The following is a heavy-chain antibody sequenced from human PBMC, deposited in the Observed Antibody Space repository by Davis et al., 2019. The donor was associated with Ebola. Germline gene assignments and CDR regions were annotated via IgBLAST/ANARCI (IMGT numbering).Heavy chain of an antibody. CDR2: ISSNGGST. D-gene: IGHD4-17*01. V-gene: IGHV3-64*01. CDR3: ELFYGLPV. J-gene: IGHJ4*02. Sequence: GESLKISCSASGFTFSSYAMHWVRQAPGKGLEYVSAISSNGGSTYYANSVKGRFTISRDNSKNTLYLQMGSLRAEDMAVYYCELFYGLPVWGQGTLVTVSS. CDR1: GFTFSSYA.